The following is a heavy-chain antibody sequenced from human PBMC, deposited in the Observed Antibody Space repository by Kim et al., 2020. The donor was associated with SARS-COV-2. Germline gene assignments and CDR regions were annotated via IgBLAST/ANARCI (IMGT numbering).Heavy chain of an antibody. Sequence: SETLSLTCTVSGYSISSGYYWGWIRQPPGKGLEWIGSIYHSGSTYYNPSLKSRVTISVDTSKNQFSLKLSSVTAADTAVYYCAREGIVGELRHPDPPRYFDLWGRGTLVTVSS. D-gene: IGHD1-26*01. V-gene: IGHV4-38-2*02. CDR2: IYHSGST. CDR3: AREGIVGELRHPDPPRYFDL. CDR1: GYSISSGYY. J-gene: IGHJ2*01.